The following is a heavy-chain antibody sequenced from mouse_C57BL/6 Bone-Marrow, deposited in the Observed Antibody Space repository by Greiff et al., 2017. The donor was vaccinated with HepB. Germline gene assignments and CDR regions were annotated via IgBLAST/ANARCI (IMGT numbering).Heavy chain of an antibody. CDR3: ARYWSNPWWYFDY. CDR1: GYTFTSYW. CDR2: IYPGSGST. J-gene: IGHJ2*01. D-gene: IGHD1-1*02. Sequence: VQLQQPGAELVKPGASVKMSCKASGYTFTSYWITWVKQRPGQGLEWIGDIYPGSGSTNYNEKFKSKATLTVDTASSTAYMQLSSLTSEDSAVYYCARYWSNPWWYFDYWGQGTTLTVSS. V-gene: IGHV1-55*01.